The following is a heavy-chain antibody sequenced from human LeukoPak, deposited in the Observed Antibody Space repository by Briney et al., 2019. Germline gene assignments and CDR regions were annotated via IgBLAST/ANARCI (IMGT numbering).Heavy chain of an antibody. CDR3: ARGIVPNWFDP. J-gene: IGHJ5*02. CDR2: VDHTGST. Sequence: PSETLSLTCTVSDDSITMYYWTWIRQPPGKGLEWIGYVDHTGSTNYNPSLKSRVTISVDTSKNQFSLKLSSVTAADTAVYYCARGIVPNWFDPWGQGTLVTVSS. V-gene: IGHV4-59*01. CDR1: DDSITMYY. D-gene: IGHD1-26*01.